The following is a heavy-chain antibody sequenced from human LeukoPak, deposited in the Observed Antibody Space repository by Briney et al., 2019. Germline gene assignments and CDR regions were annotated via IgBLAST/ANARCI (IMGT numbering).Heavy chain of an antibody. J-gene: IGHJ5*02. CDR1: GFTFSSYA. CDR2: ISGSGGST. CDR3: ARDKITSYGLVALDH. V-gene: IGHV3-23*01. D-gene: IGHD3-3*01. Sequence: GGSLRLSCAASGFTFSSYAMSWVRQAPGKGLEWVSAISGSGGSTYYADSVKGRFTISRDNSKNSLYLQMNSLRAEDTAVYYCARDKITSYGLVALDHWGQGTLVTVSS.